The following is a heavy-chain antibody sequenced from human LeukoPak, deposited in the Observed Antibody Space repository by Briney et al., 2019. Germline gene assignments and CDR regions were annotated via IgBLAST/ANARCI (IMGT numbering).Heavy chain of an antibody. V-gene: IGHV3-23*01. CDR2: ISGSGGST. Sequence: GGSLRLSCAASGFTFSSYAMRWVRQAPGKGLEWVSAISGSGGSTYYADSVKGRFTISRDNSKNTLYLQINSLRAEDTAVYYCAKESRRMAGTRDFDYWGQGTLVTVSS. CDR1: GFTFSSYA. D-gene: IGHD6-19*01. J-gene: IGHJ4*02. CDR3: AKESRRMAGTRDFDY.